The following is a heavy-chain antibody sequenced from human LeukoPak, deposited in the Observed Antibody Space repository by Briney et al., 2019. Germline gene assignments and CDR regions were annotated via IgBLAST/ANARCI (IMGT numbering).Heavy chain of an antibody. CDR2: IYYSGST. CDR3: ARGKVVVEGYYYYGMDV. Sequence: PSETLSLTCTVSGGSISSSSYYWGWIRQPPGKGLAWLGSIYYSGSTYYNPSLKSRVTISVDTSKNQFSLKLSSVTAADTAMYYCARGKVVVEGYYYYGMDVWGQGTTVTVSS. D-gene: IGHD2-15*01. V-gene: IGHV4-39*01. CDR1: GGSISSSSYY. J-gene: IGHJ6*02.